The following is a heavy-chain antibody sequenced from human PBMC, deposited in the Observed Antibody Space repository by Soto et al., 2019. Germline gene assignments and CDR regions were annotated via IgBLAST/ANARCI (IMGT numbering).Heavy chain of an antibody. J-gene: IGHJ4*02. CDR1: DGSVSRGGYY. CDR2: IYYAGRT. CDR3: AREGSYHYFDY. Sequence: QVQLQESGPGLVKPSQTLSLACTVSDGSVSRGGYYWSWLLQAPGKGLEWIGNIYYAGRTPYNPSLKSRVTISLETSKRQFSLRLASVSAADTALYYCAREGSYHYFDYWGQGALVTVSS. D-gene: IGHD1-26*01. V-gene: IGHV4-31*03.